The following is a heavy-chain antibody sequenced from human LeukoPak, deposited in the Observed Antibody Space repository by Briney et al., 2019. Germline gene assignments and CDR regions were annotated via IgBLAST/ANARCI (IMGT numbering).Heavy chain of an antibody. Sequence: ASVKVSCKASGYTFTSYYMHWVRHAPGQGLEWMGIINPSGGSTSYAQKFQGRVTMTRDTSTASVYMALSSLRSEDTAVYYCARDEGGYSYGPDYWGQGTLVTVSS. D-gene: IGHD5-18*01. CDR3: ARDEGGYSYGPDY. J-gene: IGHJ4*02. CDR2: INPSGGST. V-gene: IGHV1-46*01. CDR1: GYTFTSYY.